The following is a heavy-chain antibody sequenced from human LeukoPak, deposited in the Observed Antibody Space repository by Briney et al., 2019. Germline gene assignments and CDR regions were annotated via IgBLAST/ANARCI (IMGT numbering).Heavy chain of an antibody. CDR3: ANVVGDIVVVVAATHPYYFDY. Sequence: GGSLRLSCAASGFTFSTYAMSWVRQTPGKGLEWVSAISGSGGSTYYADSVKGRFTISRDNSKNTLYLQMNSLRAEDTAVYYCANVVGDIVVVVAATHPYYFDYWGQGTLVTVSS. J-gene: IGHJ4*02. CDR2: ISGSGGST. D-gene: IGHD2-15*01. CDR1: GFTFSTYA. V-gene: IGHV3-23*01.